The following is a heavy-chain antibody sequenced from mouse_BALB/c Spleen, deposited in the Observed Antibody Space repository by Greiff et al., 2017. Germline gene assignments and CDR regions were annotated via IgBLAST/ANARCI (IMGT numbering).Heavy chain of an antibody. Sequence: EVQLVESGGGLVKPGGSLKLSCAASGFTFSDYYMYWVRQTPEKRLEWVATISDGGSYTYYPDSVKGRFTISRDNAKNNLYLQMSSLKSEDTAMYYCARTHYGSSPLYFDYWGQGTTLTVSS. J-gene: IGHJ2*01. D-gene: IGHD1-1*01. CDR1: GFTFSDYY. CDR2: ISDGGSYT. V-gene: IGHV5-4*02. CDR3: ARTHYGSSPLYFDY.